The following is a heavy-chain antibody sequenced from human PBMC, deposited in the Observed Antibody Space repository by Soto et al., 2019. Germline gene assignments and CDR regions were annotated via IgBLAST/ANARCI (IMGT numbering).Heavy chain of an antibody. Sequence: EVELLESGGGLVQPGGSLRLSCVASRFTFTSYAMSWVRQAPGKGLEWVAAISASGGATIHADSVKGRLTISRDNSKNTLYLHMNSLRAEYTAVYYCAKDVEGGTLFRGAFDYWGQGTQVTVSS. J-gene: IGHJ4*02. CDR3: AKDVEGGTLFRGAFDY. V-gene: IGHV3-23*01. CDR1: RFTFTSYA. CDR2: ISASGGAT. D-gene: IGHD1-26*01.